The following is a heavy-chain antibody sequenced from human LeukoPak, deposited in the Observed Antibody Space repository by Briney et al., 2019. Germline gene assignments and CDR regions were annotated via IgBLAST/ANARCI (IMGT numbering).Heavy chain of an antibody. CDR1: GGSISSSSYY. D-gene: IGHD5-18*01. J-gene: IGHJ4*02. Sequence: PSETLSLTCTVSGGSISSSSYYWGWIRQPPGKGLEWIGSIYYSGSTYYNPSLKSRVTISVDTSKNQFSLKLSSVTAADTAVYYCARHTPWIQLWLMNGGFDYWGQGTLVTVSS. CDR3: ARHTPWIQLWLMNGGFDY. V-gene: IGHV4-39*01. CDR2: IYYSGST.